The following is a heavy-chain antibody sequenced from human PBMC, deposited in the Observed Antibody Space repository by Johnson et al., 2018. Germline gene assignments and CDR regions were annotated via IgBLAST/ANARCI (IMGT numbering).Heavy chain of an antibody. CDR1: GFTFSSYG. CDR2: IWYDGSKR. V-gene: IGHV3-33*01. Sequence: QVQLVESGGGVVQPGRSLRLSCAASGFTFSSYGMHWVRQAPGKGLEWVAVIWYDGSKRYYADSVKGRFIISRDKSKNAVHLQMNSLRVEDTARYYCVREVDIVATIDDAFDIWGQGTMVSVSS. D-gene: IGHD5-12*01. J-gene: IGHJ3*02. CDR3: VREVDIVATIDDAFDI.